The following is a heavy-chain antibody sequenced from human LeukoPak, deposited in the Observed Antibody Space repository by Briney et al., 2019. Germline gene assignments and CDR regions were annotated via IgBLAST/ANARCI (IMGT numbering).Heavy chain of an antibody. V-gene: IGHV3-7*03. Sequence: GGSLRLSCTASGFTFSSYAMSWVRQAPGKGLEWVATIKPDGNDKFLVDSVKGRFTISRDNAKTSLFLQMNSLRAEDTAMYYCTTSDCEYWGQGALVTVSS. CDR1: GFTFSSYA. CDR2: IKPDGNDK. CDR3: TTSDCEY. J-gene: IGHJ4*02.